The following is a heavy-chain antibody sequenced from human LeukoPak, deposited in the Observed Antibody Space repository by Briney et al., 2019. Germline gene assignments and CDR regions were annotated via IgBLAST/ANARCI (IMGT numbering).Heavy chain of an antibody. J-gene: IGHJ4*02. D-gene: IGHD1-26*01. V-gene: IGHV3-48*03. CDR2: IGNTGRTI. Sequence: GGSLRLSCAASGFTFSSYEMNWVRQAPGRGLEWVSYIGNTGRTIYYTDSVKGRFTISRDNAKNSLYLQMNSLRAEDTAVYYCARDSGEGGTFDYWGQGTLVSVSP. CDR1: GFTFSSYE. CDR3: ARDSGEGGTFDY.